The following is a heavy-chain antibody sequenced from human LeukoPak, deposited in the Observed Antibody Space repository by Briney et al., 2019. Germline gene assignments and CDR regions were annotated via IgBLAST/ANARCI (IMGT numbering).Heavy chain of an antibody. CDR1: GFTFSAYE. CDR2: ISSSDSTI. CDR3: ARGTYYYDSSGYPHTPFDY. J-gene: IGHJ4*02. Sequence: GGSLRLSCAASGFTFSAYEMNWVRQAPGKGLEWVSYISSSDSTIYYADSVKGRFTISRDNSKNTLYLQMNSLRAEDTAVYYCARGTYYYDSSGYPHTPFDYWGQGTLVTVSS. D-gene: IGHD3-22*01. V-gene: IGHV3-48*01.